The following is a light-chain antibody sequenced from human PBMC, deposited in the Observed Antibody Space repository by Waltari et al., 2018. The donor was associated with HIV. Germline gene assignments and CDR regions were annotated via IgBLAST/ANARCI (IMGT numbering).Light chain of an antibody. Sequence: EIVMTQSPATLSVSPGERATLSCRASQTISSNLAWYQQKPGQAPRLVIYDASTGATGIPARFSGSGSGTDFTLTISSLQSEDFAVYYCQQYNNWPLTFGGGTKVESK. CDR3: QQYNNWPLT. V-gene: IGKV3-15*01. J-gene: IGKJ4*01. CDR2: DAS. CDR1: QTISSN.